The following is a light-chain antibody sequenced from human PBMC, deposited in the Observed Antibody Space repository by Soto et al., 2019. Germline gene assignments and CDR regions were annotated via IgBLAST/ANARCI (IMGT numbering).Light chain of an antibody. CDR3: QQYGSSPLT. CDR2: GAS. J-gene: IGKJ4*01. V-gene: IGKV3-20*01. CDR1: QSVSSSY. Sequence: EIVLTQSPGTLSLSPGERATLSCRASQSVSSSYLAWYQQKPGQAPRLLIYGASSRATGIPDRFSGSGSGTDFTLTISRLETEDFAVYDCQQYGSSPLTFGGGTKVDIK.